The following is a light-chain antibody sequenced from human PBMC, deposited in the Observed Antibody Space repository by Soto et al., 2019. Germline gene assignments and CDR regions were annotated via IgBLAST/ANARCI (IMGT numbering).Light chain of an antibody. J-gene: IGKJ4*01. Sequence: DIQMTQSPSTLSSSVGDRVTITCRASQSISNWLAWYQQKPGKAPKLLIYEASNLESGVPSRFSGSGSGTEFTLTISSLQPDDVAAYYCQQYISYSLLTFGGGTKVEIK. CDR1: QSISNW. CDR2: EAS. V-gene: IGKV1-5*03. CDR3: QQYISYSLLT.